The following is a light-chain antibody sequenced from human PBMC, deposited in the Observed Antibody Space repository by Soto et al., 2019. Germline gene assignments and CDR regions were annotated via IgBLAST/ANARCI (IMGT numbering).Light chain of an antibody. CDR3: QQYGNSGVT. Sequence: EIVLTQSPGTLSLSPGERATLSCRASQSVNSNYLAWHQQKPGQAPRLLIYGVSSRATGIPDRFSGSGSGTDFNLTISRLEPEDFAVYYCQQYGNSGVTFGPGTRWIS. V-gene: IGKV3-20*01. CDR1: QSVNSNY. J-gene: IGKJ3*01. CDR2: GVS.